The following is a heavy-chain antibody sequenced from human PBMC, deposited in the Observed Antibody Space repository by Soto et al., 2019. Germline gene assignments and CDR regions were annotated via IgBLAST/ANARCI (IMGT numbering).Heavy chain of an antibody. D-gene: IGHD3-10*01. CDR2: IIPILGIA. J-gene: IGHJ6*03. CDR1: GGTSSSYT. V-gene: IGHV1-69*04. CDR3: ARDAMVRGVIPAPYYYYYMDV. Sequence: SVKVSCKASGGTSSSYTISWVRQAPGQGLEWMGRIIPILGIANYAQKFQGRVTITADKSTSTAYMELSSLRSEDTAVYYCARDAMVRGVIPAPYYYYYMDVWGKGTTVTVSS.